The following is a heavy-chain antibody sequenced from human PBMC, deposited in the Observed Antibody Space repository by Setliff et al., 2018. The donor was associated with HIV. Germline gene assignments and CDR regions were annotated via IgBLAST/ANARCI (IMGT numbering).Heavy chain of an antibody. CDR3: ARAYGPIEAFDI. D-gene: IGHD4-17*01. J-gene: IGHJ3*02. V-gene: IGHV4-39*01. CDR2: IHYGGSI. CDR1: GAPISTNDYY. Sequence: LSLTCTVSGAPISTNDYYWGFIRQPPGKGLEWIANIHYGGSIFYNPSLKSRVTVSVGTSKKQFFLNLSSATTADTAVYYCARAYGPIEAFDIWGQGTMVTVSS.